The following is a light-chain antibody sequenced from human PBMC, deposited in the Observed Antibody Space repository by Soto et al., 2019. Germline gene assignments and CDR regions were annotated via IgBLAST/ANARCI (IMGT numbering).Light chain of an antibody. CDR2: GAS. J-gene: IGKJ4*02. V-gene: IGKV3-20*01. Sequence: DIVLTQSPCSLSLSPGERATLSCRASQSVSSSYLAWYQQKPDQPPRLLIYGASSMPTGIPDRFSGSGSGTDFTLTISRLEPEDFAVYYCQQYSSSPLTFGRGTKVEIK. CDR1: QSVSSSY. CDR3: QQYSSSPLT.